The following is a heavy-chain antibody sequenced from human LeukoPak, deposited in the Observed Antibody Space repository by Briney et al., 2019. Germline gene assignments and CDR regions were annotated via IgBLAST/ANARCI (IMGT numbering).Heavy chain of an antibody. J-gene: IGHJ4*02. Sequence: SETLSLTCTVSGGSISNYYWRWVRQPAGKGLEWIGRMYGGGTASYNPSLKSRVTMSADMSKNQLSLKLTSVTAADTAVYYCTREPLPWGQGTLVTVSS. CDR3: TREPLP. CDR1: GGSISNYY. D-gene: IGHD2-21*02. V-gene: IGHV4-4*07. CDR2: MYGGGTA.